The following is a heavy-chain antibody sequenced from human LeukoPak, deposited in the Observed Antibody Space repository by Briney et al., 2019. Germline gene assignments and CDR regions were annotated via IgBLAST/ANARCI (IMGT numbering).Heavy chain of an antibody. D-gene: IGHD3-22*01. CDR1: GFTFSSYA. J-gene: IGHJ4*02. CDR3: AATYDSSGYYYGLFDY. V-gene: IGHV3-23*01. CDR2: ISGSVGIT. Sequence: GGSLRLSCAASGFTFSSYAMSWVRQAPGKGLEWVSVISGSVGITYYADSVKGRFTISRDNSKNTLYLQMNSLRAEDTAVYYCAATYDSSGYYYGLFDYWGQGTLVTVSS.